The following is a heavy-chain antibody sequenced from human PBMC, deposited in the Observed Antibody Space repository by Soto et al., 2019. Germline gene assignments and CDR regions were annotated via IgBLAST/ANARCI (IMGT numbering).Heavy chain of an antibody. CDR2: IIPVFGTP. CDR3: VRGHYYDFWNGYSYFDY. Sequence: VQLGQSGAEVKKPGSSVTVSCEASGGTLNIYASSWVRQAPGQGLEWMGGIIPVFGTPSYAQKFLGRVSITADESTSTAYMEVSNVTSEYTAVYYCVRGHYYDFWNGYSYFDYWGQETRITGSS. V-gene: IGHV1-69*01. J-gene: IGHJ4*01. D-gene: IGHD3-3*01. CDR1: GGTLNIYA.